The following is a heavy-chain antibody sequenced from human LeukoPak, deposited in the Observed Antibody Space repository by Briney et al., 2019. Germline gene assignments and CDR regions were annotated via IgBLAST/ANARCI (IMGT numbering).Heavy chain of an antibody. CDR2: ISAYNGNT. J-gene: IGHJ6*02. CDR1: GYTFTSYG. D-gene: IGHD5-18*01. V-gene: IGHV1-18*01. Sequence: VASVTVSCTASGYTFTSYGISWVRQAPGQGLEWMGWISAYNGNTNYAQKLQGRVTITTDTSTSTAYMELRSLRSDVTAVYYCARDRVDTAMVTWYYYYGMDVWGQGTTVTVSS. CDR3: ARDRVDTAMVTWYYYYGMDV.